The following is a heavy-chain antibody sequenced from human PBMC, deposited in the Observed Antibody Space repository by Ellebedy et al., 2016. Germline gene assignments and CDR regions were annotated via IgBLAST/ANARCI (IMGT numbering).Heavy chain of an antibody. CDR2: IIPILGSV. D-gene: IGHD1-26*01. J-gene: IGHJ4*02. Sequence: ASVKVSCKASGAILNTYAINWVRQAPGQGLEWMGGIIPILGSVTYAHTFRGRVTFTADTSTTTAYMELTSLTFDDSAVYFCARDPERRIVGAGFDYWGQGTMVAVSS. CDR1: GAILNTYA. CDR3: ARDPERRIVGAGFDY. V-gene: IGHV1-69*10.